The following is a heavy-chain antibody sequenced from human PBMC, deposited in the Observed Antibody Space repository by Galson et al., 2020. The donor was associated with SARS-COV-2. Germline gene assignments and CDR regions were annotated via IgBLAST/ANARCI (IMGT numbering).Heavy chain of an antibody. D-gene: IGHD6-6*01. CDR2: ITHTGST. CDR3: ARAGTVADRNFYSYYYMDV. V-gene: IGHV4-34*01. Sequence: SETLSLTCAVYGGSLSNYYWIWIRQPPGKRLEWIGEITHTGSTKYNPSLKSRTTVSVDTSDSQCSLNLRFVTAADTAVYYCARAGTVADRNFYSYYYMDVWGKGTTVSVSS. CDR1: GGSLSNYY. J-gene: IGHJ6*03.